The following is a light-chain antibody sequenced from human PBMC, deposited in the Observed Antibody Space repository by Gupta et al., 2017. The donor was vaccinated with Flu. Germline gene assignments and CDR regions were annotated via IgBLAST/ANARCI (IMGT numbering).Light chain of an antibody. J-gene: IGKJ2*01. V-gene: IGKV3-20*01. CDR1: QSVNNNL. Sequence: EIVLTQCPGTLSLSPEERATLSCRASQSVNNNLLTWYQQKPGQAPRLLIYGASSRATGIPDRFSGSGSGTDFTLTISRLEPEDFAVYYCQQYGNSVYTFGQGTKLEIK. CDR3: QQYGNSVYT. CDR2: GAS.